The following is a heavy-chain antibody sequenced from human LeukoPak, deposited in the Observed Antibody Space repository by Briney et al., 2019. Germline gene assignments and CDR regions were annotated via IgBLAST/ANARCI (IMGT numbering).Heavy chain of an antibody. CDR3: AGEPGYCSGGSCYGGWFDP. Sequence: PSETLSLTCAVYGGSFSGYYWSWIRQPPGKGLEWIGEITPSGSTHYNPSLKSRVTISGDTSKNQFSLKLSSVTAADTAVYYCAGEPGYCSGGSCYGGWFDPWGQGTLVTVSS. CDR1: GGSFSGYY. D-gene: IGHD2-15*01. CDR2: ITPSGST. J-gene: IGHJ5*02. V-gene: IGHV4-34*01.